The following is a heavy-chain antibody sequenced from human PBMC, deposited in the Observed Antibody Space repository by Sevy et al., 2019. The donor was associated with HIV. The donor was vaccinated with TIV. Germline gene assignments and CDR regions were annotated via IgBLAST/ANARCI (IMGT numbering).Heavy chain of an antibody. CDR3: ARKYQYSDFWPYFFDY. CDR2: VYHSGST. V-gene: IGHV4-4*02. CDR1: GGSISRSYW. Sequence: SETLSLTCSVSGGSISRSYWWTWVRQSPGKGLEWIGEVYHSGSTNYNPSLKSRVTISVDKSKNQFSLKLTSVTAADTAIYFCARKYQYSDFWPYFFDYWGQGTLVTVSS. J-gene: IGHJ4*02. D-gene: IGHD3-3*01.